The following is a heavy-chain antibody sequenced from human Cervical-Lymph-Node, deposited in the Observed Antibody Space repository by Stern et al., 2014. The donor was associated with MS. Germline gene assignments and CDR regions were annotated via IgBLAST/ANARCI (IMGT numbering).Heavy chain of an antibody. Sequence: VQLVESGPGLVKASQTLSLTCTVSGGSVSSDTYFWSWIRQHPGKGLEWIGYIYFRGTTRYNPSLKSRVSISMDSSKNQFSLRLSSVTAADTAVYFCARDPSLAIDSWGQGTPVTVSS. CDR2: IYFRGTT. V-gene: IGHV4-31*03. J-gene: IGHJ4*02. CDR1: GGSVSSDTYF. CDR3: ARDPSLAIDS. D-gene: IGHD5/OR15-5a*01.